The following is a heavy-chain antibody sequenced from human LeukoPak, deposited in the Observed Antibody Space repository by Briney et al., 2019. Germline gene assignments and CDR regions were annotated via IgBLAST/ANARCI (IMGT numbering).Heavy chain of an antibody. J-gene: IGHJ4*02. V-gene: IGHV3-11*04. CDR3: ASQMWELYYFDY. Sequence: PGGSLRLSCAASGFTFSDYYMSWIRQAPGKGLEWVSYISSSGSTIYYADSVKGRFTISRDNAKNSLYLQMNSLRAEDTAVYYCASQMWELYYFDYWGQGTLVTVSS. CDR1: GFTFSDYY. CDR2: ISSSGSTI. D-gene: IGHD1-26*01.